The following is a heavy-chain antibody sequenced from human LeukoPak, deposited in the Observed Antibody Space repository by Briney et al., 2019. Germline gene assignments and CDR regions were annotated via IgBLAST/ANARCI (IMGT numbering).Heavy chain of an antibody. CDR2: ISAYNGNT. CDR3: ARHPYYYDSSGYYY. J-gene: IGHJ4*02. CDR1: GGTFSSYA. D-gene: IGHD3-22*01. Sequence: ASVKVSCTASGGTFSSYAISWVRQAPGQGLEWMGWISAYNGNTNYAQKLQGRVTMTTDTSTSTAYMELRSLRSDDTAVYYCARHPYYYDSSGYYYWGQGTLVTVSS. V-gene: IGHV1-18*01.